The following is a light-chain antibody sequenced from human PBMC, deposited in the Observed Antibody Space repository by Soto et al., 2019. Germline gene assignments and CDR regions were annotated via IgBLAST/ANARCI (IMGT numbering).Light chain of an antibody. CDR1: QSISSW. CDR3: QQSYSTPYT. CDR2: DAY. V-gene: IGKV1-5*01. J-gene: IGKJ2*01. Sequence: DIQMTQSPSTLSASVGDRVTITCRASQSISSWLAWYQQKPGKAPKLLIYDAYSLESGTPSRFSGRRSGTEFTLTIASVQPEDFATYYCQQSYSTPYTFGQGTKVDIK.